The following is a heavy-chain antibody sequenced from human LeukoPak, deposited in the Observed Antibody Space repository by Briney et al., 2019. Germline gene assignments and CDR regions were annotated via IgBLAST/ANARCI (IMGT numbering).Heavy chain of an antibody. Sequence: GGSLRLSCAASGFTFSGYAMSWVRQAPGKGLEWVSAVTGSGGNTYYADSVKGRFTISRDNSKNTLYLQMNSLRAEDTAVYYCAKHGSSSLFDYWGQGTLVTVSS. CDR2: VTGSGGNT. D-gene: IGHD6-6*01. V-gene: IGHV3-23*01. CDR1: GFTFSGYA. CDR3: AKHGSSSLFDY. J-gene: IGHJ4*02.